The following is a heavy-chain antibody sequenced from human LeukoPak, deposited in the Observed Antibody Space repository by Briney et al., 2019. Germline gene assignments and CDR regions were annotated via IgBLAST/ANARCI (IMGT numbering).Heavy chain of an antibody. J-gene: IGHJ4*02. D-gene: IGHD2-2*01. CDR1: GFTFSSYE. V-gene: IGHV3-48*03. Sequence: PGGSLRLSCAASGFTFSSYEMNWVRQAPGKGLEWVSYISSSGSTIYYADSVKGRFTISRDNAKYSLYLQMNSLRAEDTAVYYCAKSRAKIVVPAAIGYWGQGTLVTVSS. CDR2: ISSSGSTI. CDR3: AKSRAKIVVPAAIGY.